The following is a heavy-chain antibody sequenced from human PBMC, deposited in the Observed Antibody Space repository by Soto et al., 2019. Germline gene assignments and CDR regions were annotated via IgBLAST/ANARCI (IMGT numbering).Heavy chain of an antibody. D-gene: IGHD5-12*01. V-gene: IGHV3-7*01. Sequence: PGGSLRLSCAASGFTFSSYWMSWVRQAPGKGLEWVANIKQDGSEKYYVDSVKGRFTISRDNAKNSLYLQMNSLRAEDTAVYYCARVGGYSGYDRPPHFDYWGQGTLVTVSS. CDR3: ARVGGYSGYDRPPHFDY. CDR1: GFTFSSYW. J-gene: IGHJ4*02. CDR2: IKQDGSEK.